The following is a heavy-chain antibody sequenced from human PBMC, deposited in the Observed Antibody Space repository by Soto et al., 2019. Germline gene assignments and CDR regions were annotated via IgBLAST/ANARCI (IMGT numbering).Heavy chain of an antibody. CDR2: ISYDGSNK. J-gene: IGHJ6*02. D-gene: IGHD6-13*01. CDR1: GFTFSSYA. CDR3: ARDIAAADNYYYYYYGMDV. V-gene: IGHV3-30-3*01. Sequence: GGSLRLSCAASGFTFSSYAMHWVRQAPGKGLEWVAVISYDGSNKYYADSVKGRFTISRDNSKNTLYLQMNSLRAEDMAVYYCARDIAAADNYYYYYYGMDVWGQGTTVTVSS.